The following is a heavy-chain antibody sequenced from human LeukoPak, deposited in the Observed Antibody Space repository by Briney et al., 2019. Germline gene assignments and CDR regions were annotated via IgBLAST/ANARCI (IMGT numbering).Heavy chain of an antibody. V-gene: IGHV4-59*01. Sequence: PSETLSLTCTVSGGSISSYYWSWIRQPPGKGLEWIGYIYYSGSTNYNPSPKSRVTISVDTSKNQFSLKLSSVTAADTAVYYCARDVGDCSSTSCSRYYYYGMDVWGQGTTVTVSS. J-gene: IGHJ6*02. CDR1: GGSISSYY. CDR2: IYYSGST. CDR3: ARDVGDCSSTSCSRYYYYGMDV. D-gene: IGHD2-2*01.